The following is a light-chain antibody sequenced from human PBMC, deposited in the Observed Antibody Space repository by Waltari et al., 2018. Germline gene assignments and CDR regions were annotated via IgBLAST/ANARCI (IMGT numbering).Light chain of an antibody. V-gene: IGLV2-14*01. CDR2: EVT. CDR1: SSDVGGYHP. Sequence: QSALTQPASVSGSPGQSLTISCTGTSSDVGGYHPVSWYQHHPGKAPKLMIFEVTDRPSGVSNRFSGSKSGNTASLTISGLQAEDEADYYCSSYTTSNTWVFGGGTKVTVL. J-gene: IGLJ3*02. CDR3: SSYTTSNTWV.